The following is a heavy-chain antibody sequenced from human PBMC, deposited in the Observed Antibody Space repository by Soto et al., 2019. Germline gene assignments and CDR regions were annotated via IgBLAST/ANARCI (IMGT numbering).Heavy chain of an antibody. CDR1: GGSINSGSYY. V-gene: IGHV4-31*03. CDR2: IYYSGRT. D-gene: IGHD2-15*01. CDR3: AREHEYSPYYFDY. Sequence: SETLSVTCTVSGGSINSGSYYWSWIRQHPGKGLEWIGYIYYSGRTYYNPSLKSRVTISADTSKNQFSLKLSSVTAADTAFYYCAREHEYSPYYFDYWGQGTLVTVSS. J-gene: IGHJ4*02.